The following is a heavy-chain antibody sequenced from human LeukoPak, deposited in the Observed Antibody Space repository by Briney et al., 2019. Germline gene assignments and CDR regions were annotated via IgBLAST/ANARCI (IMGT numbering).Heavy chain of an antibody. CDR2: MSNSGNTI. D-gene: IGHD5-18*01. J-gene: IGHJ4*01. CDR1: GFTFSDYF. V-gene: IGHV3-11*04. Sequence: PGGSLRLSCAASGFTFSDYFMSWIRQAPGKGLEWVSYMSNSGNTIHYADSVKGRFTISRDNAKNSLYLQMNSLRVEDTAIYYCARSDTANDYWGQGILVTVSS. CDR3: ARSDTANDY.